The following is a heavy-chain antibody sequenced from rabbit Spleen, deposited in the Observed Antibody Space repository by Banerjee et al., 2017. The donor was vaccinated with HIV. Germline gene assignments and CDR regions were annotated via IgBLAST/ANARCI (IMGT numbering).Heavy chain of an antibody. D-gene: IGHD2-1*01. V-gene: IGHV1S45*01. CDR1: GFSFISSYD. CDR3: VRGYPFSDSDDYFL. J-gene: IGHJ6*01. Sequence: QEQLVESGGGLVNPGASLTLTCTASGFSFISSYDMSWVRQAPGKGLEWIGFIYTGNGKNYYASWAKGRFTISKSSSTTVTLQLTSLTAADTATYFCVRGYPFSDSDDYFLWGPGTLVTVS. CDR2: IYTGNGKN.